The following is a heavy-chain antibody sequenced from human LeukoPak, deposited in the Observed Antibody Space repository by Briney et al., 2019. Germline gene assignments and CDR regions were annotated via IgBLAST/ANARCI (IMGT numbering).Heavy chain of an antibody. CDR3: AGGSDGSFSSVDY. Sequence: SEILSLTCTVSGGSISSHYWSWIRQPPGKGLEWIGYIYYSGSTNYNPSLESRVTISVDTSKNQFSLKLSPVTAADTAVYYCAGGSDGSFSSVDYWGQGTLVTVSS. J-gene: IGHJ4*02. CDR2: IYYSGST. CDR1: GGSISSHY. V-gene: IGHV4-59*11. D-gene: IGHD1-26*01.